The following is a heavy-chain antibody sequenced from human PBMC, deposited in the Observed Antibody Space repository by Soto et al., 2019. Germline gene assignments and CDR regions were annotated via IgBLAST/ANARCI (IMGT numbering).Heavy chain of an antibody. CDR3: ARDLPTSLWYYDFWWAYYGMDV. CDR2: ISSYNGNT. CDR1: GYTFTSYG. D-gene: IGHD3-3*01. J-gene: IGHJ6*02. Sequence: ASVKVCCEASGYTFTSYGISWVRQAPGQGLERMGWISSYNGNTNYAQKLQGRVTMTTDTSTSTAYMELRSLRSDDTAVYYCARDLPTSLWYYDFWWAYYGMDVWGQGTTVTVSS. V-gene: IGHV1-18*04.